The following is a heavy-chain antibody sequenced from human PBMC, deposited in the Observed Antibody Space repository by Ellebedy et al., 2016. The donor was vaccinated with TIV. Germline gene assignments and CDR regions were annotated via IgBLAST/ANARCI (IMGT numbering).Heavy chain of an antibody. V-gene: IGHV3-15*01. D-gene: IGHD3-10*01. CDR1: GITFSDAW. J-gene: IGHJ4*02. Sequence: GESLKISCAVSGITFSDAWMTWVRQAPGKGLEWVGRIKSKTEGETRDYAAPVKGRFTISRDDSKRMVYLQMNSLRAEDTAVYFCAKRGWVGEPYYFDYWGQGILVTVSS. CDR2: IKSKTEGETR. CDR3: AKRGWVGEPYYFDY.